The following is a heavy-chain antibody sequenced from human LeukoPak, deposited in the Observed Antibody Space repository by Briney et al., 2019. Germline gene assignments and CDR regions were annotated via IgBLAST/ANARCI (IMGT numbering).Heavy chain of an antibody. D-gene: IGHD5-12*01. Sequence: SETLSLTCAVYGGSFSGYYWSWIRQPPGKGLEWIGEINHSGSTNYNPSLKSRVTISVDTSKNQFSLKLSSVTAADTAVYYCARGEGYGYYYYGMDVWGQGTTATVSS. CDR2: INHSGST. V-gene: IGHV4-34*01. CDR3: ARGEGYGYYYYGMDV. CDR1: GGSFSGYY. J-gene: IGHJ6*02.